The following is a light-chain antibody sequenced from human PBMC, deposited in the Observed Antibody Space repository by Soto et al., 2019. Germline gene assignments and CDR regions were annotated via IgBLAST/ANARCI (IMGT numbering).Light chain of an antibody. CDR1: QSVSSN. CDR3: QQYNNWPRT. CDR2: GAS. Sequence: IVMTQSPATLSVSPGERATLSCRASQSVSSNLAWYQQKPGQAPGLLIYGASTRATGIPARFSGSGSGTEFTLTISSLQSEDFAVSYCQQYNNWPRTFGQGTKVDIK. J-gene: IGKJ1*01. V-gene: IGKV3-15*01.